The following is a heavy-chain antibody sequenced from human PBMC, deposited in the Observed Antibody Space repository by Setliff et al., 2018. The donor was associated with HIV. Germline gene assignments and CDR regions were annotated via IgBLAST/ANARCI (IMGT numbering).Heavy chain of an antibody. CDR3: AKESQSRNYID. CDR1: GFTFSDAW. CDR2: IKSKTNGGST. V-gene: IGHV3-15*01. Sequence: PGESLKISCTASGFTFSDAWMTWVRQAPGKGLEWVGRIKSKTNGGSTYYADSVKGRFTISRDNSKNTLYLQMNSLRADDTALYYCAKESQSRNYIDWGQGTLVTVSS. J-gene: IGHJ4*02. D-gene: IGHD4-4*01.